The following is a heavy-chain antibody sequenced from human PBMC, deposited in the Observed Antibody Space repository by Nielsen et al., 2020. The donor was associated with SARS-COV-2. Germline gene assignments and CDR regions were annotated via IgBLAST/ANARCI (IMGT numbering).Heavy chain of an antibody. J-gene: IGHJ6*03. CDR3: ARARGAYGDYYYYYYSDV. Sequence: WIRQSPSRGLEWLGRTYYRSKWYNDYAVSVKSRITINPDTSTNQFSLHLNSVTPEDAAVYYCARARGAYGDYYYYYYSDVWGKGTTVTVSS. D-gene: IGHD4-17*01. CDR2: TYYRSKWYN. V-gene: IGHV6-1*01.